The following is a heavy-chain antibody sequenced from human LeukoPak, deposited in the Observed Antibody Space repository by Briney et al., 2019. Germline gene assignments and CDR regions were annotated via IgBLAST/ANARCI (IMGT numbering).Heavy chain of an antibody. CDR2: ISSRGSII. CDR1: GFTFSDDY. J-gene: IGHJ4*02. D-gene: IGHD3-22*01. CDR3: ARGDDYDTSGYYYPHY. V-gene: IGHV3-11*01. Sequence: GGTLSLSCAASGFTFSDDYMTWICKRPAPGMEWVSYISSRGSIIYYADSVNNRCTTSRVNAKNSLYLQMNSLRAEDTAVYYCARGDDYDTSGYYYPHYWGQGTLVTVSS.